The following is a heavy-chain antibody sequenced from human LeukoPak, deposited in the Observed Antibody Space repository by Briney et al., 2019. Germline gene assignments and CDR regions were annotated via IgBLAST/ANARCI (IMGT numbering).Heavy chain of an antibody. CDR3: ARMTAIWVTYGMDV. CDR2: INHSGST. V-gene: IGHV4-34*01. CDR1: GGSFSGYY. J-gene: IGHJ6*02. D-gene: IGHD2-21*02. Sequence: PSETLSLTCAVYGGSFSGYYWSWIRQPPGKGLEWIGEINHSGSTNYNPSLKSRLTISVDTSKNQFSLKLSSVTAADTAVYYCARMTAIWVTYGMDVWGQGTTVTVSS.